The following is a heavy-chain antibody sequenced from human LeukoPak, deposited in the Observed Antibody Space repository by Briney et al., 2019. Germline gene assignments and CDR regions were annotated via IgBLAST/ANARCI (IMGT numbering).Heavy chain of an antibody. V-gene: IGHV3-30-3*01. D-gene: IGHD5-18*01. CDR2: ISYDGSNK. CDR1: GFIFSIYA. Sequence: PGRSLRLSCAASGFIFSIYAMHRVRQAPGKGLEWVAVISYDGSNKYYADSVKGRFTISRDNSKNTLYLQMNSLRAEDTAVYYCARRGYSYGSTGYYFEYWGQGTLVTVSS. J-gene: IGHJ4*02. CDR3: ARRGYSYGSTGYYFEY.